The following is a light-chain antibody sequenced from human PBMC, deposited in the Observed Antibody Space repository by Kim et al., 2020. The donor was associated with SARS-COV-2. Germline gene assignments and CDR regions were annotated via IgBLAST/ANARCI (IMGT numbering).Light chain of an antibody. CDR1: QSVSSSY. V-gene: IGKV3-20*01. CDR3: QQYGNSPSWT. Sequence: EIVLTQSPGTLSLSPGERATLSCRASQSVSSSYLAWYQQKPGQAPRLLIYGASSRATGIPDRFSGSGSGTDFTLTISILEPEDFAVYYCQQYGNSPSWTFGQGTKVDIK. CDR2: GAS. J-gene: IGKJ1*01.